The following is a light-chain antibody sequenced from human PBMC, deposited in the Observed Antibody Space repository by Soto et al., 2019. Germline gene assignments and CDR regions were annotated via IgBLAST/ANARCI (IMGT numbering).Light chain of an antibody. CDR3: SSYTSSSSYV. V-gene: IGLV2-14*01. J-gene: IGLJ1*01. Sequence: QSVLTQPASVSGSPGQSITISCTGTSRDVGSYNYVTWYQQHPGKAPKLMIYDVSSRPSGVSNRFSGSKSGNTASLTISGLQAEDEADYYCSSYTSSSSYVFGTGTKVTVL. CDR1: SRDVGSYNY. CDR2: DVS.